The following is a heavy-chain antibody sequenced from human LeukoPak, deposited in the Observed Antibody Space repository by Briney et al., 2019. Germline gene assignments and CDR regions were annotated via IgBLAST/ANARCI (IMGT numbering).Heavy chain of an antibody. CDR2: ISGSGGST. CDR1: GFTFSSYA. Sequence: GGSLRLSCAGSGFTFSSYAMSWVRQAPGKGLEWVSAISGSGGSTYYADSVKSRFTISRDNSKHTLYLQMNSLRAEDTAVYYCAKVAGWSTGGWGQGTLVTVSS. V-gene: IGHV3-23*01. J-gene: IGHJ4*02. CDR3: AKVAGWSTGG. D-gene: IGHD6-13*01.